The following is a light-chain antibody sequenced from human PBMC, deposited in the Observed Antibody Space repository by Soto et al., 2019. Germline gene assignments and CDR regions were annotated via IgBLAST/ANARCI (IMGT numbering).Light chain of an antibody. CDR1: SSNIGSNY. CDR2: RNN. V-gene: IGLV1-47*01. CDR3: AAWDDSLSCPV. J-gene: IGLJ2*01. Sequence: QSVLTQPHSASGTPGQRVTISCSGSSSNIGSNYVYWYQQLPGTAPKLLIYRNNQRPSGVPDRCSGSKSGTSASLAISGLRSEDEADYYCAAWDDSLSCPVFGGGTKLTVL.